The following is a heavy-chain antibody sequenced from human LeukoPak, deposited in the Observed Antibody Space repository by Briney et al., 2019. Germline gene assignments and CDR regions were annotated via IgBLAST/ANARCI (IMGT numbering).Heavy chain of an antibody. V-gene: IGHV3-74*01. CDR1: GFALSDSW. Sequence: GGSLTLSCVASGFALSDSWMHGVRHAPGKGLVWVSHISPDGTVTNYADFVKGRLIISRDNAKNTVFLQMNSLRAEDTSVYYCARDLGFCPDPWGQGTLVTVSS. CDR2: ISPDGTVT. D-gene: IGHD2/OR15-2a*01. J-gene: IGHJ5*02. CDR3: ARDLGFCPDP.